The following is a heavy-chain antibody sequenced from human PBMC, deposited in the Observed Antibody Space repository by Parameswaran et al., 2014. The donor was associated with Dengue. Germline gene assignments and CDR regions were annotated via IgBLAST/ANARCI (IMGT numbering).Heavy chain of an antibody. V-gene: IGHV4-34*01. J-gene: IGHJ4*02. Sequence: RWIRQPPGKGLEWIGEINHSGSTNYNPSLKSRVTISVDTSKNQFSLKLSSVTAADTAVYYCARGWGRWLFPFDYWGQGTLVTVSS. CDR3: ARGWGRWLFPFDY. CDR2: INHSGST. D-gene: IGHD3-22*01.